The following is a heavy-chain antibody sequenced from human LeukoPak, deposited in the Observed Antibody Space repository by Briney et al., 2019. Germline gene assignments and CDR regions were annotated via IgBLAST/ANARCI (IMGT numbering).Heavy chain of an antibody. V-gene: IGHV3-30-3*01. CDR2: ISYDGSNK. D-gene: IGHD6-13*01. CDR1: GFTFSSYA. J-gene: IGHJ4*02. Sequence: PGGSLRLSCAASGFTFSSYAMYWVRQAPGKGLEWVAVISYDGSNKYYADSVKGRFTISRDNAKNSLYLQMNSLRAEDTAVYYCARGPTDPYSGSWYRVSQGIFDYWGQGTLVTVSS. CDR3: ARGPTDPYSGSWYRVSQGIFDY.